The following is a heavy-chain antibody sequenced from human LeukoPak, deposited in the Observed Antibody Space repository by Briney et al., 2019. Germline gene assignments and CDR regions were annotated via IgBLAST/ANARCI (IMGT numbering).Heavy chain of an antibody. J-gene: IGHJ6*02. CDR3: ARDYGDNYYYYYGMDV. D-gene: IGHD4-17*01. V-gene: IGHV4-30-2*01. CDR1: GGSISSGGYS. Sequence: SETLSLTCAVSGGSISSGGYSWSWIRQPPGKGLEWIGYIYHSGSTYYNPSLKSRVTISVDTSKNQFSLKLSSVTAADTAVYYCARDYGDNYYYYYGMDVWGQGTTVTVSS. CDR2: IYHSGST.